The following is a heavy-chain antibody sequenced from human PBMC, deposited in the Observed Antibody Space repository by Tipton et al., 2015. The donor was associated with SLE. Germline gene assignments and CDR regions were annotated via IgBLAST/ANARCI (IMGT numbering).Heavy chain of an antibody. V-gene: IGHV4-59*01. D-gene: IGHD3-22*01. J-gene: IGHJ1*01. CDR2: IHYSGRT. CDR3: ARMRYYYDNSVTHREYFQY. Sequence: TLSLTCTVSTGSMSSYYWTWIRQPPGEGLEWIGYIHYSGRTSYNPSLKSRVTLSEDPSKNQISLKLRSVTTADTAVYYCARMRYYYDNSVTHREYFQYWGQGTLVTVSS. CDR1: TGSMSSYY.